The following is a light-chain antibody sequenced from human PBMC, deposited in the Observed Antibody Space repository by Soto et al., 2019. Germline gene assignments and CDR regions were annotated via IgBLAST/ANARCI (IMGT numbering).Light chain of an antibody. CDR1: QDISNH. J-gene: IGKJ4*01. Sequence: DIQMTQSPSSLSASAGDRVTITCQASQDISNHIKWYQQKAGKAPKLLINDASNLETGVPSRFSGSGSGTDFTLSISSLQPEDIATYYCQQYVNALTLGGGTKVEIK. CDR3: QQYVNALT. V-gene: IGKV1-33*01. CDR2: DAS.